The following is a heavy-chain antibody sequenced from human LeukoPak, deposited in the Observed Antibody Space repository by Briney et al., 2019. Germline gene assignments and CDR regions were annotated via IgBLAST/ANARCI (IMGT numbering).Heavy chain of an antibody. CDR1: GFTFSSYA. V-gene: IGHV3-23*01. D-gene: IGHD2-2*01. Sequence: GGSLRLSCAASGFTFSSYAMSWVRQAPGEGLEWVSAISGSGGSTYYADSVKGRFTISRDNSKNTLYLQMNSLRAEDTAVYYCAKDTCSSTSCYFIYYYYMDVWGKGTTVTVSS. CDR2: ISGSGGST. J-gene: IGHJ6*03. CDR3: AKDTCSSTSCYFIYYYYMDV.